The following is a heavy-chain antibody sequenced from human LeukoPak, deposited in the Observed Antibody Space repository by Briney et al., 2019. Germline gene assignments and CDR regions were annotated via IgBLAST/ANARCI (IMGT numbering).Heavy chain of an antibody. V-gene: IGHV1-69*13. J-gene: IGHJ4*02. CDR1: GYTFTSYY. D-gene: IGHD6-19*01. CDR3: ARDRPTGYSSGWYWGFDY. CDR2: IIPIFGTA. Sequence: SVKVSCKASGYTFTSYYMHWVRQAPGQGLEWMGGIIPIFGTANYAQKFQGRVTITADESTSTAYMELSSLRSEDTAVYYCARDRPTGYSSGWYWGFDYWGQGTLVTVSS.